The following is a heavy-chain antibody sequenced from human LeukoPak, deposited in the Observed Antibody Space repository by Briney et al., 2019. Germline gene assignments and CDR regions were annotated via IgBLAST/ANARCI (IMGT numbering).Heavy chain of an antibody. CDR3: AKEAYNYYDSSGYLFGY. Sequence: GGSLRLSCAASGFTFSSYGMHWVRQAPGKGLEWVAVIWYDGSNKYYADSVKGRFTISRDNSKNTLCLQMNSLRAEDTAVYYCAKEAYNYYDSSGYLFGYWGQGTLVTVSS. J-gene: IGHJ4*02. V-gene: IGHV3-33*06. D-gene: IGHD3-22*01. CDR2: IWYDGSNK. CDR1: GFTFSSYG.